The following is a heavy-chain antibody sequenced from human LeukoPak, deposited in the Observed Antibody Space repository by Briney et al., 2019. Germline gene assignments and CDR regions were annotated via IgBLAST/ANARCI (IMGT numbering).Heavy chain of an antibody. J-gene: IGHJ3*02. D-gene: IGHD6-13*01. Sequence: ASVNVSCKASGYTFTSSYLHWVRQAPGQGLEWMGMISPSGASTTYAQKFQGRVTMTRDTSTSTVYMELSSLRSEDTAVYYCARGGSRSPRDAFDIWGQGTMVTVSS. CDR2: ISPSGAST. CDR1: GYTFTSSY. V-gene: IGHV1-46*01. CDR3: ARGGSRSPRDAFDI.